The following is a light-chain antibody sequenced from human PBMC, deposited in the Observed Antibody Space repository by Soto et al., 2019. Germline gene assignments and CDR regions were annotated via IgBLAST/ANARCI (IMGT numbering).Light chain of an antibody. Sequence: QSALTQPASVSGSPGQSITISCTGTSSDVGGYNYVSWYQQHPGKAPKLMIYDVSYRPSGVSNRFSGSKSGNTASLTISGXXXXXEADYYCNSYTSSSTLVFGGGTKLTVL. J-gene: IGLJ2*01. CDR2: DVS. CDR3: NSYTSSSTLV. V-gene: IGLV2-14*01. CDR1: SSDVGGYNY.